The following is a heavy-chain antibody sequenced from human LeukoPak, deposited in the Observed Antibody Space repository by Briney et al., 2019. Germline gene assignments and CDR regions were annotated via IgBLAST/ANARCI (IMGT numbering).Heavy chain of an antibody. Sequence: PGRSLRLSCAASGFTFSSYGMHWVRQAPGNGLEWVAVIWYDGSNKYYADSVKGRFTISRDNSKNTLYLQMNSLRAEDTAVYYCARGTVTTQLDYWGQGTLVTVSS. CDR1: GFTFSSYG. D-gene: IGHD4-17*01. CDR2: IWYDGSNK. V-gene: IGHV3-33*01. CDR3: ARGTVTTQLDY. J-gene: IGHJ4*02.